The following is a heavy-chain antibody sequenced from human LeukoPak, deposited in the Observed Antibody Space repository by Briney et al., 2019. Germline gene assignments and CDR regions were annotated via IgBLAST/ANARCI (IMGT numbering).Heavy chain of an antibody. CDR1: GYTSTTYW. CDR3: VRHGLGSSWFGFDY. D-gene: IGHD6-13*01. J-gene: IGHJ4*02. V-gene: IGHV5-51*01. CDR2: IYPGDSDP. Sequence: GESLKISCKGSGYTSTTYWIGWVRQMPGKGLEWMGIIYPGDSDPRYSPSFQGQVTISADTSISTAYLQWSSLKASDSAMYYCVRHGLGSSWFGFDYWGQGTLVTVSS.